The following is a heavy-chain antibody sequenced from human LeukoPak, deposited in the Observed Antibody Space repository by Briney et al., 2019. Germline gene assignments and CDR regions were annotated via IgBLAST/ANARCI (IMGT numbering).Heavy chain of an antibody. CDR2: IYYSGST. CDR3: ARSVGATYAFDY. D-gene: IGHD1-26*01. V-gene: IGHV4-59*08. CDR1: GGSISSYY. J-gene: IGHJ4*02. Sequence: SETLSLTCTVSGGSISSYYWSWIRQPPGKGLEWIGCIYYSGSTNYNPSLKSRVTISVDTSKNQFSLKLSSVTAADTAVYYCARSVGATYAFDYWGQGTLVTVSS.